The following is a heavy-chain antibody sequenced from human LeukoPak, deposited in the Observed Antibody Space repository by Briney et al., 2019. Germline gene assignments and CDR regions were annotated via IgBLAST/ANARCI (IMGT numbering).Heavy chain of an antibody. CDR2: IHPNTGNP. V-gene: IGHV7-4-1*02. J-gene: IGHJ5*02. CDR3: ARAYQSLGGLSLPDH. D-gene: IGHD3-16*02. CDR1: GYTFTSYG. Sequence: VSVKVSCKASGYTFTSYGISWVRQAPGQGLEWMGWIHPNTGNPTYAQGSTGRFVFSLDTSVGTTYLQISSLKAEDTAVYYCARAYQSLGGLSLPDHWGQGTLVTVSS.